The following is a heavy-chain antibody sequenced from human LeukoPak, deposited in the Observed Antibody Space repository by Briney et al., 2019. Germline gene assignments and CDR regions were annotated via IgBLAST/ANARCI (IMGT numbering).Heavy chain of an antibody. CDR1: GGSISSGGYY. CDR3: ARVQIGGQIDY. CDR2: IYHSGST. V-gene: IGHV4-30-2*01. J-gene: IGHJ4*02. Sequence: SQTLSLTCTVSGGSISSGGYYWSWIRQPPGEGLEWIGYIYHSGSTYYNPSLKSRVTISVDRSKNQFSLKLSSVTAADTAVYYCARVQIGGQIDYWGQGTLVTVSS.